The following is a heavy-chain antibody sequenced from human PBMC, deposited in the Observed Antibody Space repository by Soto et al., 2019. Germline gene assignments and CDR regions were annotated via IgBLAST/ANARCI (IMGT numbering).Heavy chain of an antibody. D-gene: IGHD6-13*01. J-gene: IGHJ4*02. CDR2: LSDSGGSI. V-gene: IGHV3-23*01. CDR1: GFTFSRHA. CDR3: AKVSSSWYAGFFDL. Sequence: GGSLRLSCTASGFTFSRHAMTWVRQAPGKGLEWVSGLSDSGGSIYYADSVKGRFTISRDNSMNTLYLQMNTLRAEDTAVYYCAKVSSSWYAGFFDLWGQGTLVTVS.